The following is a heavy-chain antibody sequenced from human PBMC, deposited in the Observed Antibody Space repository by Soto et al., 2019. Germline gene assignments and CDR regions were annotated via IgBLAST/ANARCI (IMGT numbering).Heavy chain of an antibody. Sequence: ASVKVSCKASGCTFSSYAISCVRQAPGQGLEWMGGIIPIFGTANYAQKFQGRVTITADESTSTAYMELSSLRSEDTAVYYCAREGVVIVGATSHYYYGMDVWGQGTTVTVSS. CDR3: AREGVVIVGATSHYYYGMDV. V-gene: IGHV1-69*13. CDR2: IIPIFGTA. CDR1: GCTFSSYA. J-gene: IGHJ6*02. D-gene: IGHD1-26*01.